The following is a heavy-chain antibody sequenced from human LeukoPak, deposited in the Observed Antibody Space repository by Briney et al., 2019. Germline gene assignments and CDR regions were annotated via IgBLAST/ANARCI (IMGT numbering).Heavy chain of an antibody. CDR3: TRTYDFWSGTEFDY. J-gene: IGHJ4*02. CDR1: GFTFGDYA. D-gene: IGHD3-3*01. CDR2: IRSKAYGGTT. Sequence: GGSLRLSCTASGFTFGDYAMSWVRQAPGKGLEWVGFIRSKAYGGTTEYAASVKGRFTISRDDSKSIAYLQMNSLKTEDTAVYYCTRTYDFWSGTEFDYWGQGTLVTVSS. V-gene: IGHV3-49*04.